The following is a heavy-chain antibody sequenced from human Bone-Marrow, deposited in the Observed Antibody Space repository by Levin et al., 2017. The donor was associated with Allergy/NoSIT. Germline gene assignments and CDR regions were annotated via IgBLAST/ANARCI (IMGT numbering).Heavy chain of an antibody. CDR2: ISYDGSNK. V-gene: IGHV3-30*18. CDR1: GFTFSSYG. CDR3: AKDLSSGYDILTGPDY. J-gene: IGHJ4*02. D-gene: IGHD3-9*01. Sequence: GESLKISCAASGFTFSSYGMHWVRQAPGKGLEWVAVISYDGSNKYYADSVKGRFTISRDNSKNTLYLQMNSLRAEDTAVYYCAKDLSSGYDILTGPDYWGQGTLVTVSS.